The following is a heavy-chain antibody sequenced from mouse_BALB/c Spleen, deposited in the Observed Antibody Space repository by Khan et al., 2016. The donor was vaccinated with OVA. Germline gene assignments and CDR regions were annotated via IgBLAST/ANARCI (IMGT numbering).Heavy chain of an antibody. CDR1: GFIFSSYG. CDR3: ARIITTTTGAYDAMDY. J-gene: IGHJ4*01. V-gene: IGHV5-6*01. D-gene: IGHD1-2*01. Sequence: EVELVESGGDLVNPGGSLKLSCAASGFIFSSYGMSWVRQTPDKRLEWVATISRGGTYTYYPDSVKGRFTISRDNAKNTLSLQMSSLNSEDTAMYDSARIITTTTGAYDAMDYWGQGTSVTVSS. CDR2: ISRGGTYT.